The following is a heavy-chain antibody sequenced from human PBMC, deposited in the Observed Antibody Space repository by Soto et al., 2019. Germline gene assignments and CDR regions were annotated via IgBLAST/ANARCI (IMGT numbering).Heavy chain of an antibody. V-gene: IGHV3-21*01. J-gene: IGHJ5*02. D-gene: IGHD6-13*01. CDR2: ISSSSSYI. Sequence: EVQLVESGGGLVKPGGSLRLSCAASGFTFSSYSMNWVRQAPGKGLEWVSSISSSSSYIYYADSVKGRFPISSDNAKNSLYLQMNSLRAEDTAVYYCARSDEAATDNWFDPWGQGTLVTVSS. CDR3: ARSDEAATDNWFDP. CDR1: GFTFSSYS.